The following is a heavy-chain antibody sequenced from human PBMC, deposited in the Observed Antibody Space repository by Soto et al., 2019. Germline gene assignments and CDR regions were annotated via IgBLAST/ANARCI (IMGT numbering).Heavy chain of an antibody. Sequence: GGSLRLSCAASGFTFSSYTMKWVRQAPGKGLEWVASISSSYYIKYADSVKGRFTISSDNAKNSLYLQMNSLRAEDTAVYYCARGDVVVLTATSNFDYWGQGTLVTVSS. V-gene: IGHV3-21*01. CDR3: ARGDVVVLTATSNFDY. J-gene: IGHJ4*02. CDR1: GFTFSSYT. CDR2: ISSSYYI. D-gene: IGHD2-21*02.